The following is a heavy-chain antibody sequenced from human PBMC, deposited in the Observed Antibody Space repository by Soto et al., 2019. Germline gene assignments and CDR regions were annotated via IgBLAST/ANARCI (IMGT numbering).Heavy chain of an antibody. D-gene: IGHD2-15*01. CDR3: ARALYCSGGSCYFDY. Sequence: QVQLVQSGAEVVKPGASVRVSCKTSGHTFTCYGFTWVRQDPGQGLEWMGWISAYNGNTNYAQKFQGRVTMTTDTSTSTAYMELRSLRSDDTAVYYCARALYCSGGSCYFDYWGQGTLVTVSS. CDR1: GHTFTCYG. V-gene: IGHV1-18*01. CDR2: ISAYNGNT. J-gene: IGHJ4*02.